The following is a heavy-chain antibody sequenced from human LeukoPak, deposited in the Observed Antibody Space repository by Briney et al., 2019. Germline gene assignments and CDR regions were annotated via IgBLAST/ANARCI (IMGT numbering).Heavy chain of an antibody. V-gene: IGHV3-9*01. Sequence: PGGSLRLSSTASGFTFDDYAMHWVRHAPGQGLEWVSGISWNSGSIGYADSVKGRFTISRDNAKNSLYLQMNSLRAEDTALYYCAKDYYYDSSGYYYPHWGQGTLVTVSS. CDR3: AKDYYYDSSGYYYPH. D-gene: IGHD3-22*01. CDR2: ISWNSGSI. CDR1: GFTFDDYA. J-gene: IGHJ4*02.